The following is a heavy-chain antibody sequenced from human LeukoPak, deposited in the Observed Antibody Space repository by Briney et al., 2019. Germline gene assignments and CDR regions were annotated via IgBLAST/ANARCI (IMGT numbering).Heavy chain of an antibody. CDR2: ISSSSSTI. D-gene: IGHD6-13*01. J-gene: IGHJ3*02. CDR1: GFTFSSYS. V-gene: IGHV3-48*04. Sequence: GGSLRLSCAASGFTFSSYSMNWVRQAPGKGLEWVSYISSSSSTIYYADSVKGRFTISRDNAKNSLYLQMNSLRAEDTALYHCARAAYSSSWVDAFDIWGQGTMVTVSS. CDR3: ARAAYSSSWVDAFDI.